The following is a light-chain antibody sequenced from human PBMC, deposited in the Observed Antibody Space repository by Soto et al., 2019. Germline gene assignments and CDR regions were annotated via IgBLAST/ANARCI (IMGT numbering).Light chain of an antibody. J-gene: IGKJ3*01. V-gene: IGKV3-11*01. CDR2: DAS. Sequence: EIVLTQPPATLSLSPGERATLSCRASQSVSTFLAWYQQKPGQAPRLLIYDASSRATVIPARFSGSGSGTDLTLTISSLEREDFAVYYCQQRSNWIFTFGPGTKVDMK. CDR1: QSVSTF. CDR3: QQRSNWIFT.